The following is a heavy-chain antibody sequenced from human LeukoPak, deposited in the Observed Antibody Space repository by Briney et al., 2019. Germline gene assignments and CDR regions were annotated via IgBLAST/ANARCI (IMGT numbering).Heavy chain of an antibody. Sequence: GGSLRLSCAASGFTFSSYAMSWVRQAPGKGLEWVSAISGSGGSTYYADSVKGRFTISRDNSKDTLYLQMNSLRAEDTAVYYCAKDIAYSSSWFDYWGQGTLVTVSS. V-gene: IGHV3-23*01. CDR2: ISGSGGST. D-gene: IGHD6-13*01. J-gene: IGHJ4*02. CDR1: GFTFSSYA. CDR3: AKDIAYSSSWFDY.